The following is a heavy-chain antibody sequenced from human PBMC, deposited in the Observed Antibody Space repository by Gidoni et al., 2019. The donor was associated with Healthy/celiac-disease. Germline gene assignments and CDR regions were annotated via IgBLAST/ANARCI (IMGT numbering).Heavy chain of an antibody. V-gene: IGHV3-30*04. CDR3: ARDQLEYSSSWYLGGYGMDV. D-gene: IGHD6-13*01. CDR2: ISYDGRNK. Sequence: QVQLVESGGGVVQPGRSLSLSCAASGFTSSRYAMHWVRQAPGKGLEWVAVISYDGRNKYYADSVKGRFTISRDNSKNTLYLQMNSLRAEDTAVYYCARDQLEYSSSWYLGGYGMDVWGQGTTVTVSS. J-gene: IGHJ6*02. CDR1: GFTSSRYA.